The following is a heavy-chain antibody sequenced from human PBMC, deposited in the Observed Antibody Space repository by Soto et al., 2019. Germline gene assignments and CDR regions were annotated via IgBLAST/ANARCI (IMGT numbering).Heavy chain of an antibody. CDR2: ISYDGSNK. Sequence: GGSLRLSCAASGFTFSSYAMHWVRQAPGKGLEWVAVISYDGSNKYYADSVKGRFTISRDNSKNTLYLQMNSLRAEDTAVYYCASGITMIVVVIPQFDYWGQGTLVTVSS. CDR3: ASGITMIVVVIPQFDY. CDR1: GFTFSSYA. D-gene: IGHD3-22*01. J-gene: IGHJ4*02. V-gene: IGHV3-30-3*01.